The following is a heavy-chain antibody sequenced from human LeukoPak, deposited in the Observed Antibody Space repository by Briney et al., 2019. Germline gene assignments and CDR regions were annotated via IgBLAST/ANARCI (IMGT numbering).Heavy chain of an antibody. D-gene: IGHD6-13*01. CDR3: ARADTSTWSRFDY. CDR2: INTNTGNP. J-gene: IGHJ4*02. CDR1: GYTFTRYE. Sequence: GASVKVSCKASGYTFTRYEMNWVRQAPGQGLEWMGWINTNTGNPTYAQDFTGRFVFSLDTSVSTAYLQISSLKAEDTAVYYCARADTSTWSRFDYWGQGTLVTVSS. V-gene: IGHV7-4-1*02.